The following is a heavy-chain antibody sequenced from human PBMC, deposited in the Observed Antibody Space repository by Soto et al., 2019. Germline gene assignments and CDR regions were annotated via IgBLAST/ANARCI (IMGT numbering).Heavy chain of an antibody. V-gene: IGHV3-21*01. J-gene: IGHJ4*02. D-gene: IGHD1-26*01. CDR2: ISSSSSYI. CDR1: GFTFSSYS. CDR3: ARDGAVGATLGS. Sequence: EVQLVESGGGLVKPGGSLRLSCAASGFTFSSYSMNWVRQAPGKWLEWVSAISSSSSYIYYADSVKGRFTISRDNAKTSLYLHMNSLSAADTAVYYCARDGAVGATLGSWGKGTLVTFSA.